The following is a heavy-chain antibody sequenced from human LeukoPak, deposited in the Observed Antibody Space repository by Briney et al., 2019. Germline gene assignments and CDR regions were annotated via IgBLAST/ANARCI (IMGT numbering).Heavy chain of an antibody. CDR2: ISGSGGST. CDR1: GFTFSSYA. V-gene: IGHV3-23*01. Sequence: GGSLRLSCAASGFTFSSYAMSWVRQAPGKGLEWVSAISGSGGSTYYADSVKGRFTISRDNSKNTLYLQMNSLRAEDTAVYYCQGSSWNYYYYGMDVWGHGTTVTVSS. CDR3: QGSSWNYYYYGMDV. J-gene: IGHJ6*02. D-gene: IGHD6-13*01.